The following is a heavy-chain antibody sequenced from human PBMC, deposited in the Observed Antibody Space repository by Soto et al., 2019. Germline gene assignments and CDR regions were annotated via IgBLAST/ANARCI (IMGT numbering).Heavy chain of an antibody. CDR3: ARGEAAAGTCDY. Sequence: ASVKVSCKAPGYTFTSYAMHWVCQAPGQRLEWMGWINAGNGNTKYSQKFQGRVTITRDTSASTAYMELSSLRSEDTAVYYCARGEAAAGTCDYWGQGTLVTVSS. CDR2: INAGNGNT. CDR1: GYTFTSYA. V-gene: IGHV1-3*01. J-gene: IGHJ4*02. D-gene: IGHD6-13*01.